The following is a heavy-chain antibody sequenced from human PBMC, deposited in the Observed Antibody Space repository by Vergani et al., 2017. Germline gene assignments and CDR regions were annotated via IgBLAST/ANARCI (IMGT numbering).Heavy chain of an antibody. Sequence: QVHLQESGPGLVKPSETLSLTCTVSGGSLSSSYWSWIRQPPGKGLEWIGQIFYSGSTNYNSSLKSRVTISVDTSKNQFSLKLNSVTAADTAVYYCAKFGGGYSPNWFDPWGQGTLVTVSS. J-gene: IGHJ5*02. CDR2: IFYSGST. V-gene: IGHV4-59*03. D-gene: IGHD3-16*01. CDR3: AKFGGGYSPNWFDP. CDR1: GGSLSSSY.